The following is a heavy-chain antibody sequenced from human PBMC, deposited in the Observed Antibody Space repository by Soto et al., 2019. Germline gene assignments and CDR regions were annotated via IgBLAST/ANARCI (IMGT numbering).Heavy chain of an antibody. CDR3: ARGDGVLLWFGEFAY. Sequence: QVQLVQAGAEVKKPGSSVKVSCKASGGTFSSYAISWVRQAPGQGLEWMGGIIPIFNTSQYEQKFQGRVTITADESTSTAYMVLSSLRSEDTAVYYCARGDGVLLWFGEFAYWGQGTLVTVSS. CDR1: GGTFSSYA. CDR2: IIPIFNTS. V-gene: IGHV1-69*12. D-gene: IGHD3-10*01. J-gene: IGHJ4*02.